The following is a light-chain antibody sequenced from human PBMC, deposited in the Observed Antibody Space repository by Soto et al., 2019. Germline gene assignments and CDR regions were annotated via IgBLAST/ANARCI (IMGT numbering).Light chain of an antibody. CDR2: LGS. Sequence: DIVMTQSTLSLPVTPGEPASISCRSSQSLLHSNGYNYLDWYLQKPGRSPXVLIYLGSNRASGVPDRFSGSGSGTDFTLKISRVEAEDAGVYYCMQALQTWTFGQGTKVDI. J-gene: IGKJ1*01. CDR1: QSLLHSNGYNY. V-gene: IGKV2-28*01. CDR3: MQALQTWT.